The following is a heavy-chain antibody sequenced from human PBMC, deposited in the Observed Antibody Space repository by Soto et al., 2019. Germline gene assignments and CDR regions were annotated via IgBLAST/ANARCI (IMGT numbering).Heavy chain of an antibody. CDR2: IIPILGIA. Sequence: SSVKGSCKAAGCTFSSYIISWVRQAPGKGLEWMGRIIPILGIANYAQKFQGRVTITADKSTSTAYMELSSLRSEDTAVYYCARDQDVVVVAADYYYGMDVWGQGTTVTVSS. V-gene: IGHV1-69*04. D-gene: IGHD2-15*01. J-gene: IGHJ6*02. CDR3: ARDQDVVVVAADYYYGMDV. CDR1: GCTFSSYI.